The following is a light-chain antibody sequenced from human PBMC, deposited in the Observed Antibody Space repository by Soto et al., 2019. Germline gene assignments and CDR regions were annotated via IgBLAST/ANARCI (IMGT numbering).Light chain of an antibody. CDR2: DVS. V-gene: IGLV2-11*01. J-gene: IGLJ1*01. CDR1: SSDVGGYNY. Sequence: QSALTQPRSVSGSPGQSVTISCTGTSSDVGGYNYVSWYQQHPGKAPKLMIYDVSKRPSGVPDRFSGSKSGNTASLTISGLQAEDEADYYWCSYAGSPFYVFGTGTPLTVL. CDR3: CSYAGSPFYV.